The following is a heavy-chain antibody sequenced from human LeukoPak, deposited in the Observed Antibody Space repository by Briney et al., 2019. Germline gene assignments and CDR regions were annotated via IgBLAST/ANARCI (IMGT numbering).Heavy chain of an antibody. CDR2: ISYDGSNK. J-gene: IGHJ4*02. D-gene: IGHD6-25*01. CDR3: ARSPAPTRSGWLYFDY. CDR1: GFTFSSYA. V-gene: IGHV3-30-3*01. Sequence: QPGGSLRLSCAASGFTFSSYAMHWVRQAPGKGLEWVVVISYDGSNKYYAGSVKGRFTISRDDSKNTLYLQMNSLRAEDTAVYYCARSPAPTRSGWLYFDYWGQGTLVTVSS.